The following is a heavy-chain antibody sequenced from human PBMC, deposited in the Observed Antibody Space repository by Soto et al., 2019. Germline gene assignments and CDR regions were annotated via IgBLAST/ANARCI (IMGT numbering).Heavy chain of an antibody. CDR1: GYSFTTYW. V-gene: IGHV5-51*01. J-gene: IGHJ4*02. CDR2: IYPGDSDT. CDR3: ATGGYCSINCYNFFDY. D-gene: IGHD2-2*01. Sequence: PGESLKISCKGSGYSFTTYWIGWVRQMPGKGLEWMGIIYPGDSDTRHSPSFQGQVTISADKSISTAYLQWSSLKASDTAMYYCATGGYCSINCYNFFDYWGQGTLVTVSS.